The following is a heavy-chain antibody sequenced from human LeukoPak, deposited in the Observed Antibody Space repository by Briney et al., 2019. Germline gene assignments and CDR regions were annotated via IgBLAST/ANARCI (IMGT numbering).Heavy chain of an antibody. CDR1: GYTFTSYA. J-gene: IGHJ5*02. Sequence: ASVKVSCKASGYTFTSYAMHWVRQAPGQRLEWMGWINAGNGNTKYSQKFQGRVTITRDTSASTAYMELSSLRSEDTAVYYCARGRAGFMVRGAGNWFDPWGQGTLVTVSS. CDR2: INAGNGNT. D-gene: IGHD3-10*01. CDR3: ARGRAGFMVRGAGNWFDP. V-gene: IGHV1-3*01.